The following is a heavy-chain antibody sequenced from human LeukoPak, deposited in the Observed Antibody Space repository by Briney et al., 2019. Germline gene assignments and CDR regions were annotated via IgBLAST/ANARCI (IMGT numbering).Heavy chain of an antibody. Sequence: ASVNVSCKASGRTFNSYAISWVRQAPGQGLEWMGGIIPIFGTANYAQKLQGRVTITADESTSTAYMELSSLRSEDTAVYYCARGQVTIGELSPYYFDYWGQGTLVTVSS. CDR2: IIPIFGTA. D-gene: IGHD3-10*01. CDR3: ARGQVTIGELSPYYFDY. CDR1: GRTFNSYA. V-gene: IGHV1-69*13. J-gene: IGHJ4*02.